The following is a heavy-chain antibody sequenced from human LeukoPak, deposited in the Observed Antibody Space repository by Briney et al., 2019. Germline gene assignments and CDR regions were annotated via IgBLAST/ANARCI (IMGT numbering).Heavy chain of an antibody. CDR2: INWDGTNI. Sequence: GGSLKLSCAASGFIFDDYGMSWVRQVPGKGLEWVSSINWDGTNIGYADSVKGRFTVSRDSAKNSLYLQMNSLRAEDTALYYCTGELHWEPHSFDIWGQGTMVTVSS. CDR1: GFIFDDYG. D-gene: IGHD1-14*01. J-gene: IGHJ3*02. V-gene: IGHV3-20*04. CDR3: TGELHWEPHSFDI.